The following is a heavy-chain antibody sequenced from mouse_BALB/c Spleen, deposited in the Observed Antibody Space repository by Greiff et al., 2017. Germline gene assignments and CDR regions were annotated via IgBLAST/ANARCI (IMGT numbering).Heavy chain of an antibody. V-gene: IGHV7-3*02. CDR3: ARDDGSGFAY. CDR2: IRNKANGYTT. D-gene: IGHD1-1*01. CDR1: GFTFTDYY. Sequence: VQLKESGGGLVQPGGSLRLSCATSGFTFTDYYMSWVRQPPGKALEWLGFIRNKANGYTTEYSASVKGRFTISRDNSQSILYLQMNTLRAEDSATYYCARDDGSGFAYWGQGTLVTVSA. J-gene: IGHJ3*01.